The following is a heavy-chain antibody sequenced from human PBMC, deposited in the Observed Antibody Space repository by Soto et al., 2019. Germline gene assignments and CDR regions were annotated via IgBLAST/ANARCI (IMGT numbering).Heavy chain of an antibody. CDR1: GFTFDDYA. CDR3: AKDIRGYSSSWYSAFDI. J-gene: IGHJ3*02. V-gene: IGHV3-9*01. Sequence: EVQLVESGGGLVQPGRSLRLSCAASGFTFDDYAMRWVRQAPGKGLEWVSGISWNSGSIGYADSVKGRFTISRDNAKNSLYLQMNSLRAEDTALYYCAKDIRGYSSSWYSAFDIWGQGTMVTVSS. D-gene: IGHD6-13*01. CDR2: ISWNSGSI.